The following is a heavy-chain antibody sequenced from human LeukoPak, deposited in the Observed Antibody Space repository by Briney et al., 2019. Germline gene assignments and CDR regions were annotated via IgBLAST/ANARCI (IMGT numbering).Heavy chain of an antibody. D-gene: IGHD3-22*01. CDR2: ISSSGSTI. J-gene: IGHJ4*02. V-gene: IGHV3-11*01. CDR3: ARDGDYYDSSGYFDY. CDR1: GFSFEDYG. Sequence: GGSLRLSCEASGFSFEDYGMNWVRQAPGKGLEWVSYISSSGSTIYYADSVKGRFTISRDNAKNSLYLQMNSLRAEDTAVYYCARDGDYYDSSGYFDYWGQGTLVTVSS.